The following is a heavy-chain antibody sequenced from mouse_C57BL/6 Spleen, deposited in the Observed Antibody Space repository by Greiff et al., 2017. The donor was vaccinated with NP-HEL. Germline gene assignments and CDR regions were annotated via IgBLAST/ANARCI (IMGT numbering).Heavy chain of an antibody. CDR1: GFTFTDYY. D-gene: IGHD2-4*01. V-gene: IGHV7-3*01. Sequence: EVKLQESGGGLVQPGGSLSLSCAASGFTFTDYYMSWVRQPPGKALEWLGFIGNKANGYTTEYSASVKGRFTISRDNSQSILYLQMNALRAEDSATYYCARYHDYDGYFDVWGTGTTVTVSS. CDR2: IGNKANGYTT. CDR3: ARYHDYDGYFDV. J-gene: IGHJ1*03.